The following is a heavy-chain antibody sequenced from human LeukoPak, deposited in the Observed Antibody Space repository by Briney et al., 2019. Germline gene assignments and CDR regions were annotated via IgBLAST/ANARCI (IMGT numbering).Heavy chain of an antibody. Sequence: ASVKVSCKASGGTFSSHAISWVRQPPGQGLEWMRGIIPIFGTANYAQKFQGRVTITADKSTSTAYMELSSLRSEDTAVYYCARDRLVGATSAFDIWGQGTMVTVSS. CDR3: ARDRLVGATSAFDI. V-gene: IGHV1-69*06. CDR1: GGTFSSHA. J-gene: IGHJ3*02. CDR2: IIPIFGTA. D-gene: IGHD1-26*01.